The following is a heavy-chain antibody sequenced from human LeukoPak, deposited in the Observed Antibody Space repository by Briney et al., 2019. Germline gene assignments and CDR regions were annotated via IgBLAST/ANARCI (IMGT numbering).Heavy chain of an antibody. CDR3: ARDRVIGNWFDP. Sequence: SQTLSLTCTVSGGSISSGGYYWSWIRQQPGKGLEWIGYIYYSGSTYYNPSLKSRVTISVDTSKNQFSLKLSSVTAADTAVYYCARDRVIGNWFDPWGQGTLVTVSS. CDR2: IYYSGST. CDR1: GGSISSGGYY. J-gene: IGHJ5*02. V-gene: IGHV4-31*03. D-gene: IGHD3-16*02.